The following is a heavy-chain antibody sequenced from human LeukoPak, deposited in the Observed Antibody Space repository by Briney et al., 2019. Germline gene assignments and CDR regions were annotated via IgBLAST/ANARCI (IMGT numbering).Heavy chain of an antibody. CDR3: ANGVCEYEMDTAISV. CDR1: GFTFSSYA. V-gene: IGHV3-23*01. J-gene: IGHJ4*02. Sequence: GGSLRLSCAASGFTFSSYAMSWVRQAPGKGLEWVSAISGSGGSTYYADSVKGRFTISRDNSKNTLYLQMNSLRAEDTAVYYCANGVCEYEMDTAISVWGQGTLVTVSS. D-gene: IGHD5-18*01. CDR2: ISGSGGST.